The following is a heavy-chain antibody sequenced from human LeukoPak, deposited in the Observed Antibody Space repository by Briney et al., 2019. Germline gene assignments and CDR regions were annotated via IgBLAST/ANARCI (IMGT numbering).Heavy chain of an antibody. D-gene: IGHD6-13*01. V-gene: IGHV3-9*01. CDR3: AKDIAAAAGLDY. CDR1: GFTFSDYY. Sequence: PGGSLRLSCAASGFTFSDYYMSWIRQAPGKGLEWVSGISWNSGSIGYADSVKGRFTISRDNAKNSLYLQMNSLRAEDTALYYCAKDIAAAAGLDYWGQGTLVTVSS. CDR2: ISWNSGSI. J-gene: IGHJ4*02.